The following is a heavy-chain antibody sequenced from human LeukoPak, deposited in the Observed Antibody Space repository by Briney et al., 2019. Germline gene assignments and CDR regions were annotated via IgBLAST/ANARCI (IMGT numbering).Heavy chain of an antibody. Sequence: PGGSLRLPCAASGFTFSSYGMHWVRQAPGKGLEWVAVISYDGSNKYYADSVKGRFTISRDNSKNTLYLQMNSLRAEDTAVYYCAKEFDYWGQGTLVTVSS. CDR3: AKEFDY. CDR2: ISYDGSNK. CDR1: GFTFSSYG. V-gene: IGHV3-30*18. J-gene: IGHJ4*02.